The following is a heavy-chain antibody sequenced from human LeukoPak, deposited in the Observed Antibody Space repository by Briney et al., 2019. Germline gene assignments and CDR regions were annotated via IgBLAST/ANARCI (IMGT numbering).Heavy chain of an antibody. J-gene: IGHJ3*02. Sequence: KASETLSLTCSVSGYSISSGYYWGWIRQPPGKGLEWIGSIYHSGSTYYNPSLKSRVTISVDTSKNQFSLKLSPVTAADTAVYYCVGAWRITMSTGAFDIWGQGTMVTVSS. D-gene: IGHD3-22*01. V-gene: IGHV4-38-2*02. CDR2: IYHSGST. CDR3: VGAWRITMSTGAFDI. CDR1: GYSISSGYY.